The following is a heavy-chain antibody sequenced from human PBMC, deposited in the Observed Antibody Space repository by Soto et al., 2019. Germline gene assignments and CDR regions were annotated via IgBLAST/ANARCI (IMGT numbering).Heavy chain of an antibody. J-gene: IGHJ4*02. CDR1: GCTCSSYW. D-gene: IGHD2-15*01. CDR3: ARLVVVAATKVFDY. V-gene: IGHV3-7*01. CDR2: IKQDGSEK. Sequence: GGPLRLSCAASGCTCSSYWMSWVRQAPGKGLEWVANIKQDGSEKYYVDSVKGRFTISRDNAKNSLYLQMNSLRAEDTTVYYCARLVVVAATKVFDYWGQGTLVTGSS.